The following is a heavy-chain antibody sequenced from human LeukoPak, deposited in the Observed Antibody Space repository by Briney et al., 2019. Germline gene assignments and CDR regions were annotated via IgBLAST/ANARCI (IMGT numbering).Heavy chain of an antibody. Sequence: GAQRLSCAASGFTFSSYGMHWVRQAPGKGLEWVAFIRYDGSNKYYADSVKGRFTISRDNSNNTLYLQMNSLRAEDTAVYYCAKDFGEYGADYYMDVWGKGTTVTISS. CDR1: GFTFSSYG. V-gene: IGHV3-30*02. D-gene: IGHD3-10*01. CDR3: AKDFGEYGADYYMDV. J-gene: IGHJ6*03. CDR2: IRYDGSNK.